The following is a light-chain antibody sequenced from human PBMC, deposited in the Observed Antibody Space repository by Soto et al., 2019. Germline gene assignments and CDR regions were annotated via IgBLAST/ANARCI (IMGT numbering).Light chain of an antibody. CDR3: SSYARNRDVL. CDR1: SSDVGGYSY. J-gene: IGLJ2*01. V-gene: IGLV2-8*01. CDR2: EVS. Sequence: QSVLTQPPSASGSPGQSVSISCTGTSSDVGGYSYVSWYQQHPGKAPKLMIYEVSKRPSGVPDRFSGSKSGNTASLTVSWLQAEDEDDYYCSSYARNRDVLFGGGTKLTVL.